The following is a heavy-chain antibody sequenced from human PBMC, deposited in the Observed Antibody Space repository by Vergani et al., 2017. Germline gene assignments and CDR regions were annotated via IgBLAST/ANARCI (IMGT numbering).Heavy chain of an antibody. CDR3: AKSRIVATEFDY. V-gene: IGHV3-23*01. D-gene: IGHD5-12*01. J-gene: IGHJ4*02. CDR2: ISGSGGST. CDR1: GFTFSSYA. Sequence: EVQLLESGGGLVQPGGSLRLSCAASGFTFSSYAMSWVRQAPGKGLEWVSAISGSGGSTYYADSVKGRFTISRDNSKNTRYLQMNSLRAEDTAVYYCAKSRIVATEFDYWGQGTLVTVSS.